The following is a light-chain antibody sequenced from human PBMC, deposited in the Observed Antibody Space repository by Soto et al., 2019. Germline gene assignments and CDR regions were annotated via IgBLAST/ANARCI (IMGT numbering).Light chain of an antibody. J-gene: IGLJ3*02. V-gene: IGLV2-8*01. CDR3: ASYAGTFWV. Sequence: QSVLTQPPSASGSPGQSVTISCTGTSSDVGAYNYVSWYQQYPGKAPKLMISEVNKRPSGVPERFSGSKSGNTASLTVSGLQAEDEADYYCASYAGTFWVFGGGTKVTVL. CDR2: EVN. CDR1: SSDVGAYNY.